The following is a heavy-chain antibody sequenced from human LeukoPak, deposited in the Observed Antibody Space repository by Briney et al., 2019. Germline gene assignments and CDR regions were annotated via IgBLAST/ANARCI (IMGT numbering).Heavy chain of an antibody. CDR3: ARRSPYSSGGAVDY. Sequence: SETLSLTCTVSGGSISSYYWSWIRQPPGKGLEWIGYIYYSGSTNYNPSLKSRVTISVDTSKNQFSLKLSSVTAADTAVYYCARRSPYSSGGAVDYWGQGTLVTVSS. V-gene: IGHV4-59*08. CDR2: IYYSGST. D-gene: IGHD6-19*01. J-gene: IGHJ4*02. CDR1: GGSISSYY.